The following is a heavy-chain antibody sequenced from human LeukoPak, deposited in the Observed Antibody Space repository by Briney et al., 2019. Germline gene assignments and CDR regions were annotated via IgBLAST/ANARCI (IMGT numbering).Heavy chain of an antibody. V-gene: IGHV3-30*04. CDR1: GFTFSSYA. CDR2: VSYDGSNK. J-gene: IGHJ4*02. D-gene: IGHD2-15*01. CDR3: ETVAATYDY. Sequence: QPGRSLRLSCAASGFTFSSYAMHWVRQAPGKGLEWVAVVSYDGSNKYYANSVKGRFTISRDNSKNTLYLQMNSLRAEDTAVYYCETVAATYDYWGQGTLVTVSS.